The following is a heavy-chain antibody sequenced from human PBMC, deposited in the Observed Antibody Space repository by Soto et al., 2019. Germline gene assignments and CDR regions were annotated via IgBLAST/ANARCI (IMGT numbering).Heavy chain of an antibody. Sequence: KPSETLSLTCTVSGGSISSYYWSWIRQPPGKGLEWIGYIYYSGSTNYNPSLKSRVTISVDTSKNQFSLKLSSVTAADTAVYYCARTPGDFWSGYYMGYYYYGMDVWGQGTTVTVSS. V-gene: IGHV4-59*01. J-gene: IGHJ6*02. CDR3: ARTPGDFWSGYYMGYYYYGMDV. CDR2: IYYSGST. CDR1: GGSISSYY. D-gene: IGHD3-3*01.